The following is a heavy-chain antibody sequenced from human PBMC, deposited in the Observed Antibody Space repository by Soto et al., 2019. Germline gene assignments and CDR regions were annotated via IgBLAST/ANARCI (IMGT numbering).Heavy chain of an antibody. CDR2: ISSSSSYI. Sequence: VGSLRLSCAASGFTFSSYSMNWVRQAPGKGLEWVSSISSSSSYIYYADSVKGRFTISRDNAKNSLYLQMNSLRAEDTAVYYCARAELRYFDWLLPQHFDYWGQGTLVTVSS. D-gene: IGHD3-9*01. CDR3: ARAELRYFDWLLPQHFDY. V-gene: IGHV3-21*01. CDR1: GFTFSSYS. J-gene: IGHJ4*02.